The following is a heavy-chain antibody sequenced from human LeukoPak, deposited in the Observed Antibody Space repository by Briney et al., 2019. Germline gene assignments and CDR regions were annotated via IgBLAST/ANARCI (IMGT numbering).Heavy chain of an antibody. CDR3: ARVYSGSYYVDQSLDY. CDR1: GGTFSSYA. D-gene: IGHD1-26*01. CDR2: IIPIFGTA. Sequence: GASVKVSCKASGGTFSSYAISWVRQAPGQGLEWMGGIIPIFGTANYAQKFQGRVTITADESTSTAYMELSSLRSEDTAVYYCARVYSGSYYVDQSLDYWGQGTLVTVSS. V-gene: IGHV1-69*13. J-gene: IGHJ4*02.